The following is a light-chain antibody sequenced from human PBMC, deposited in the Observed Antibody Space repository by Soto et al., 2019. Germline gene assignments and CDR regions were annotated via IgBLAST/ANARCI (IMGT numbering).Light chain of an antibody. Sequence: EIVMTQSPATLSVSPGERATLSCRASQSVSSNLAWYQQKPGQAPSLLIYGASTRATGIPARCSGRGSGTEFTLTISSLHSEDFAVYYCQQYNTWPTTFGQGTKLEIK. V-gene: IGKV3-15*01. CDR2: GAS. CDR3: QQYNTWPTT. J-gene: IGKJ1*01. CDR1: QSVSSN.